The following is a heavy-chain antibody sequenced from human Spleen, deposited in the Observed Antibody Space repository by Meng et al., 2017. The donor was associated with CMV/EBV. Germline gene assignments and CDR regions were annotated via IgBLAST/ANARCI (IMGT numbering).Heavy chain of an antibody. Sequence: SETLSLTCTVSGGAITTYFWNWIRQPPGKGLEWIAYMYYNGRTNYNPSLKSRVTISVDTSKKQFSLDLNSVTAADTAVYYCARADSSGFWGNWFDPWGQGTLVTVSS. CDR1: GGAITTYF. CDR3: ARADSSGFWGNWFDP. J-gene: IGHJ5*02. CDR2: MYYNGRT. D-gene: IGHD3-22*01. V-gene: IGHV4-59*01.